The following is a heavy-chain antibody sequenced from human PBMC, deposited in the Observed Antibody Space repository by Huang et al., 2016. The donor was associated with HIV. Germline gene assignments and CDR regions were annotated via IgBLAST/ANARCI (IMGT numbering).Heavy chain of an antibody. CDR3: ASTASYSGSYRGAFDI. CDR2: IVAGDSDT. Sequence: EVQLVQSGAEVKKPGESLQISCKGSGYRFRPCWFGVVRQLPGKGLKWLGMIVAGDSDTRYSPSFQGEVTISADKSISTAYLQWSSLKASDTAMYYCASTASYSGSYRGAFDIWGQGTMVTVSS. J-gene: IGHJ3*02. CDR1: GYRFRPCW. D-gene: IGHD1-26*01. V-gene: IGHV5-51*03.